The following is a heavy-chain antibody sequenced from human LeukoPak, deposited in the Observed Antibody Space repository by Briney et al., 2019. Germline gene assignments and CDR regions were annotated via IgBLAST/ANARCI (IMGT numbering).Heavy chain of an antibody. CDR3: ARERPNYGSGSGDGMDV. Sequence: ASVKVSCKASGYTFTSYGISWVRQAPGQGLEWMGWISAYNGNTNYAQKLQGRVTMTTDTSTSTAYMELRSLRSDDTAVYYCARERPNYGSGSGDGMDVWGQGTTVTVSS. J-gene: IGHJ6*02. CDR1: GYTFTSYG. CDR2: ISAYNGNT. D-gene: IGHD3-10*01. V-gene: IGHV1-18*01.